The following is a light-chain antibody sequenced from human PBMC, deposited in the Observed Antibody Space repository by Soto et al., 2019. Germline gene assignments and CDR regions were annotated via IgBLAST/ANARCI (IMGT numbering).Light chain of an antibody. J-gene: IGKJ1*01. CDR1: QSASSRY. Sequence: EIVLTQSPGTLSLSPGERATLSCRAAQSASSRYLAWYQQKPGQAPRLLIYGASSRATGIPDRFSGSGSGTDFTLPISRLEPEDFAVYYCQQYGSSPWTFGQGTKVEIK. CDR2: GAS. CDR3: QQYGSSPWT. V-gene: IGKV3-20*01.